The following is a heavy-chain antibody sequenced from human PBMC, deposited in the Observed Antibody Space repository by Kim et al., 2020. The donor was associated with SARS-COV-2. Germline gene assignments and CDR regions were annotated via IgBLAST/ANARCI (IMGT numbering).Heavy chain of an antibody. Sequence: ETLSLTCVVSGASISSSSCWSWVRQPPGKGLEWIGEVDHSGTTSYNVSLKNRVSILVDKSKNQFSLRLTSVSAADTAVYYCARGVSSAWTLRAWFDPWG. CDR1: GASISSSSC. CDR2: VDHSGTT. D-gene: IGHD3-22*01. CDR3: ARGVSSAWTLRAWFDP. J-gene: IGHJ5*02. V-gene: IGHV4-4*02.